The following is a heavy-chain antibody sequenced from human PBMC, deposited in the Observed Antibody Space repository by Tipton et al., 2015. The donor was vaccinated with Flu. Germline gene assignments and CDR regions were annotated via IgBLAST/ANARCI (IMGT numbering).Heavy chain of an antibody. Sequence: SLRLSCAASGFTFSDDYMSWTRQAQGKGLEWVSQISSSGSTINYADSVKGRFAISRDNAKNSLYLQMNSLRAEDTAVYYCARDHPPSITVLGEITDYFGMDVWDQGTTVTVSS. V-gene: IGHV3-11*01. CDR1: GFTFSDDY. CDR2: ISSSGSTI. CDR3: ARDHPPSITVLGEITDYFGMDV. D-gene: IGHD3-3*01. J-gene: IGHJ6*02.